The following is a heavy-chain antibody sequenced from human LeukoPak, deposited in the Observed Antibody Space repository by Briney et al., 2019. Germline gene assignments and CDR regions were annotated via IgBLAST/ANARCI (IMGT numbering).Heavy chain of an antibody. CDR1: GYTFTGYD. V-gene: IGHV1-8*01. D-gene: IGHD1-26*01. CDR3: TRGSLSGSSRDY. Sequence: ASVTVSCTASGYTFTGYDINWVRQAIGQGLEWMGRMNPSTGDTGYAQKFQGRVTMTRNTSVDTAFMELSGLGSEDTAVYYCTRGSLSGSSRDYWGQGTLVTVSS. CDR2: MNPSTGDT. J-gene: IGHJ4*02.